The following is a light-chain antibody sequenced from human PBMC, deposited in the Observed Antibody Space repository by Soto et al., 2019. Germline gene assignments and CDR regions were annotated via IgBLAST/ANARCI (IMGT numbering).Light chain of an antibody. CDR2: DVN. CDR1: SSDVGAYIF. V-gene: IGLV2-8*01. CDR3: VSFAGGTYV. J-gene: IGLJ1*01. Sequence: QASLTHPPSETGSPGQSVTISCTGTSSDVGAYIFVSWYQQHPGKAPKLLIYDVNRRPPGVPDRFFGSKSGNTASLTVSGLQAEDEADYYCVSFAGGTYVFGTGTKVTAL.